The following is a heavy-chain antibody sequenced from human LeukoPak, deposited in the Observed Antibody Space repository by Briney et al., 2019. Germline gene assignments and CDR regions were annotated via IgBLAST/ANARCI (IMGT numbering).Heavy chain of an antibody. CDR2: INSDGSNT. CDR3: ARTGGSYFDY. V-gene: IGHV3-74*01. D-gene: IGHD3-16*01. CDR1: GFTFSSYW. J-gene: IGHJ4*02. Sequence: GGSLRLSCAASGFTFSSYWMHWVRQAPGKGLVWVSRINSDGSNTNYADSVKGRFTISRDNAKNTLYLQMNSLGAEDTAVYYCARTGGSYFDYWGQGTLVTVSS.